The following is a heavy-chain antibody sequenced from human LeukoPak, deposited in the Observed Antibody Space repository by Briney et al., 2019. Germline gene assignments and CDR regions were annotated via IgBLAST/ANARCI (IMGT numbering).Heavy chain of an antibody. CDR1: GFTFSSYA. V-gene: IGHV3-66*01. Sequence: GGSLRLSCAASGFTFSSYAMTWVRQAPEKGLEWVSVIYSGGSTYYADSVKGRFTISRDNSKNTLYLQMNSLRAEDTAVHYCARGGSYALRWGQGTLVTVSS. J-gene: IGHJ4*02. D-gene: IGHD1-26*01. CDR3: ARGGSYALR. CDR2: IYSGGST.